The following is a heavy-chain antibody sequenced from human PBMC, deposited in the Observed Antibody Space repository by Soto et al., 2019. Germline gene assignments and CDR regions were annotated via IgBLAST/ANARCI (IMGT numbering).Heavy chain of an antibody. CDR3: ARTYDYGDYALIIFDY. V-gene: IGHV3-21*01. J-gene: IGHJ4*02. Sequence: GGSLRLSCAASGFTFSSYSMNWVRQAPGKGLEWVSSISSSSSYIYYADSVKGRFTISRDNAKNSLYLQMISLRAEDTAVYYCARTYDYGDYALIIFDYWGQGTLVTVSS. CDR1: GFTFSSYS. CDR2: ISSSSSYI. D-gene: IGHD4-17*01.